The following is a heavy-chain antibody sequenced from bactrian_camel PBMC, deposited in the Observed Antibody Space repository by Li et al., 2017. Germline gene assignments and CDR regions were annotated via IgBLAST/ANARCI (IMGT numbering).Heavy chain of an antibody. D-gene: IGHD4*01. CDR2: IVSSGGPTT. V-gene: IGHV3S31*01. Sequence: VQLVESGGGLVQPGGSLTLSCVTSGFTFSSAAMTWVRQAPRKGLEWVSAIVSSGGPTTHYADSVKGRFTISKDNAKNTLYLQLNGLKTEDTAMYYCAKDPINHYSDFDVWGQGTQVTVS. CDR3: AKDPINHYSDFDV. CDR1: GFTFSSAA. J-gene: IGHJ4*01.